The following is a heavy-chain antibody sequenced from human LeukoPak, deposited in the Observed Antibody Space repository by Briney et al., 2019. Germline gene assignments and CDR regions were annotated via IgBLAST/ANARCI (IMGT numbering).Heavy chain of an antibody. CDR2: INPSGGST. J-gene: IGHJ5*02. Sequence: ASVKVSCKASGYTFTSYYMHWVRQAPGQGLEWMGIINPSGGSTSYAQKFQGRVTMTRDTSTSTVYMELSRLRSDDTAVYYCARDYDILTGRNWFDPWGQGTLVTVSS. D-gene: IGHD3-9*01. V-gene: IGHV1-46*01. CDR1: GYTFTSYY. CDR3: ARDYDILTGRNWFDP.